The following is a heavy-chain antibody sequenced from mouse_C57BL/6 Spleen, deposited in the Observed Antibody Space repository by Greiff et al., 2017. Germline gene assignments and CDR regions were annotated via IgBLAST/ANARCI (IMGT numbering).Heavy chain of an antibody. V-gene: IGHV3-1*01. CDR3: AREEYYGSREAWFAY. CDR2: ISYSGST. CDR1: GYSITSGYD. D-gene: IGHD1-1*01. Sequence: EVKLMESGPGMVKPSQSLSLTCTVTGYSITSGYDWHWIRHFPGNKLEWMGYISYSGSTNYNPSLKSRISITHDTSKNHFFLKLNSVTTEDTATYYCAREEYYGSREAWFAYWGQGTLVTVSA. J-gene: IGHJ3*01.